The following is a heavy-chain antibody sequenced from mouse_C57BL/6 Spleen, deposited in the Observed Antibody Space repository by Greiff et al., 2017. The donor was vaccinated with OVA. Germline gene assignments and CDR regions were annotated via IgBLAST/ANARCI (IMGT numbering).Heavy chain of an antibody. Sequence: VKLVESGPGLVAPSQSLSITCTASGFSLTSYGVDWVRQPPGKGLEWLGVIWGGGSTTYNSALMSRLSISTDNSKGKVFLRLNSLQPDDTAMYYCAERAYAYDRAWFAYWGQGTLVTVSA. CDR2: IWGGGST. CDR3: AERAYAYDRAWFAY. CDR1: GFSLTSYG. V-gene: IGHV2-9*01. D-gene: IGHD2-2*01. J-gene: IGHJ3*01.